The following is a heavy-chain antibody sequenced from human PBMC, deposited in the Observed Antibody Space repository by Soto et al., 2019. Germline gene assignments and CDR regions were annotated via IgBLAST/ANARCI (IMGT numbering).Heavy chain of an antibody. CDR2: IKQDGSEK. J-gene: IGHJ4*02. CDR1: VFTFSSCG. V-gene: IGHV3-7*05. D-gene: IGHD1-1*01. CDR3: ARAGLLDWTVFDY. Sequence: GGSVRLSCAASVFTFSSCGMSCFRQVPGKGLEWVANIKQDGSEKYYVDSVKGRFTIPRDNAKNSLYLQMNSLRAEDTAVYYCARAGLLDWTVFDYWGQGTLVTISS.